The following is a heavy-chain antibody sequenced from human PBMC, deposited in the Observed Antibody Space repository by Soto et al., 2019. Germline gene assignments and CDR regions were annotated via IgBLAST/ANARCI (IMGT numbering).Heavy chain of an antibody. J-gene: IGHJ4*02. CDR2: IGGSGSIT. D-gene: IGHD6-19*01. V-gene: IGHV3-23*01. Sequence: PGGSLRPSCAASGFTFSSNAMSWVRQAPGKGLEWVAGIGGSGSITDYTDSVKGRFTISRDNSKNTLYLQINNVRAEDTALYYCATGPVKFDYWGQGTQVTVSS. CDR3: ATGPVKFDY. CDR1: GFTFSSNA.